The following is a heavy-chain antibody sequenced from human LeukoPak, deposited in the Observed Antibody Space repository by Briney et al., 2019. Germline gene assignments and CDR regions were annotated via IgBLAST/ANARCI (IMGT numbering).Heavy chain of an antibody. J-gene: IGHJ4*02. D-gene: IGHD6-13*01. CDR1: GFTFSSYS. Sequence: PGGSLRLSCAASGFTFSSYSMNWVRQAPGKGLEWVAVIWYDGTNKYYADSMKGRFTISRDNSKNTLYLQMNSLRAEDTAVYYRARDGQQLVAAFFDYWGQGTLVTVSS. V-gene: IGHV3-33*08. CDR2: IWYDGTNK. CDR3: ARDGQQLVAAFFDY.